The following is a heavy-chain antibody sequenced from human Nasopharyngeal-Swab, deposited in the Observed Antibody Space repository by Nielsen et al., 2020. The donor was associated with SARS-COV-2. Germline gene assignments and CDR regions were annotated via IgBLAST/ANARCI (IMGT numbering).Heavy chain of an antibody. CDR2: IKPSGGST. CDR3: AREISRTTSWFDP. V-gene: IGHV1-46*01. J-gene: IGHJ5*02. CDR1: GYTFTNHF. D-gene: IGHD1-7*01. Sequence: ASVKVSCKASGYTFTNHFMHWVRQAPGQGLEWMGMIKPSGGSTGYAQNFQGRVTVTRDTSTSTAYMEVSSLRSDDTAVYYCAREISRTTSWFDPWGQGTLVTVSS.